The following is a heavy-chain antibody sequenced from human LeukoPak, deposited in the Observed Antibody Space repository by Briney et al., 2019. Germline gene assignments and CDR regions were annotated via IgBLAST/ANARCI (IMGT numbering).Heavy chain of an antibody. CDR2: IYHSGNT. Sequence: PSETLSLTCTVSGGSITSGVYYWGFIRQPPGKGLEWIGYIYHSGNTYSNPSLKSRVTISVDRSKNQFSLKLNSVTAADTAIYYCARYCSSTSCSFDLRGQGTLVTVSS. D-gene: IGHD2-2*01. CDR3: ARYCSSTSCSFDL. CDR1: GGSITSGVYY. J-gene: IGHJ4*02. V-gene: IGHV4-30-2*01.